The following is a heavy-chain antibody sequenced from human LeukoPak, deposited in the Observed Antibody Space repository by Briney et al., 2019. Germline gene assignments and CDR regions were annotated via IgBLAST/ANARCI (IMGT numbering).Heavy chain of an antibody. V-gene: IGHV4-39*01. CDR1: GGSISSSSYY. Sequence: SETLSLTCTVSGGSISSSSYYWGWIRQPPGKGLEWIGSIYYSGSTYYNPSLKSRVTISVDTSKNQFSLTLSSVTAADTAVYYCARQPCSGGSCRFDYWGQGTLVTVSS. D-gene: IGHD2-15*01. CDR3: ARQPCSGGSCRFDY. CDR2: IYYSGST. J-gene: IGHJ4*02.